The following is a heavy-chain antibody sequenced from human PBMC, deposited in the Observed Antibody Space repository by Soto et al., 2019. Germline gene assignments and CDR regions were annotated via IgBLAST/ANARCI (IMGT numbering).Heavy chain of an antibody. V-gene: IGHV3-30*18. Sequence: QVQLVESGGGVVQPGRSLRLSCAASGFTFSNYCMHWVRQAPGKGLEWVAVISYHGSDKYYADSVKGRFTISRDNSKNTLYLQMDSLRAEDTAVYYCAKDHLTTTVTTVGYWGQGTLVTVSS. CDR3: AKDHLTTTVTTVGY. CDR1: GFTFSNYC. D-gene: IGHD4-17*01. CDR2: ISYHGSDK. J-gene: IGHJ4*02.